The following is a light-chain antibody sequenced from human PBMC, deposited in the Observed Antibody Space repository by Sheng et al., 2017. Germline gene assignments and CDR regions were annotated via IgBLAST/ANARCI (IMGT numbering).Light chain of an antibody. CDR1: ESVDSH. J-gene: IGKJ4*01. CDR2: GAV. V-gene: IGKV3-15*01. Sequence: EIVMTQSPDTLSVSPGDRVTLSCRASESVDSHVAWYLKRPGQPPRLLVYGAVIGASDNEGRFTGHGSGTEFRLTINSLQSEDFGTYYCHQYKAWLGVTFGGRDQGGDQT. CDR3: HQYKAWLGVT.